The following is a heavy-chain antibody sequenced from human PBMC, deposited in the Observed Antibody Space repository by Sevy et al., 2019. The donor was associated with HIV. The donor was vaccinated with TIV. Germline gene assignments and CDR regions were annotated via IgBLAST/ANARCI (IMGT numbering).Heavy chain of an antibody. CDR2: ISYDGSNK. CDR1: GFTFINHA. V-gene: IGHV3-30*04. J-gene: IGHJ6*02. Sequence: GVSLRLSCAASGFTFINHAMHWVRQAPGKGLEWVTVISYDGSNKYYADSVKGRFTISRDTSKSTVYLQMDSLRAEDTAVYYCARDLNSGYANYYYYGIDVWGQGTTVTVSS. CDR3: ARDLNSGYANYYYYGIDV. D-gene: IGHD5-12*01.